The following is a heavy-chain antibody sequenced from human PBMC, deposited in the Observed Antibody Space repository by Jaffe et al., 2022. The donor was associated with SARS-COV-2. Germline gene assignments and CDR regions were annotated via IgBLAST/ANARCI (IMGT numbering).Heavy chain of an antibody. J-gene: IGHJ4*02. CDR1: GASINSGDSY. Sequence: QLHLQESGPGLVKPSETLSLTCTVSGASINSGDSYWGWVRQPPGKGLEWIGSLSFGGNTNYSPPLKSRLTLSVDTSKNQFSLKLTSVTAADTAVYYCARHSSYFDRSAYVNTSPDYWGQGTLVTVSS. CDR2: LSFGGNT. V-gene: IGHV4-39*01. CDR3: ARHSSYFDRSAYVNTSPDY. D-gene: IGHD3-22*01.